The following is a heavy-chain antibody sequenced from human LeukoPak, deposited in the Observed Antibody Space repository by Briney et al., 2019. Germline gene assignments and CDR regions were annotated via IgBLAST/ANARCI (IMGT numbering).Heavy chain of an antibody. CDR2: TSYHGSNK. CDR3: ARRGNFWSGYYFY. J-gene: IGHJ4*02. Sequence: GGSLRLSCAASGFTFSSYAIHWVRQAPGKGLEWVAVTSYHGSNKYYADSVKGRFTISRDNSKNTLYLQMNSLRAEDTAVYYCARRGNFWSGYYFYWGQGTLVTVSS. D-gene: IGHD3-3*01. CDR1: GFTFSSYA. V-gene: IGHV3-30-3*01.